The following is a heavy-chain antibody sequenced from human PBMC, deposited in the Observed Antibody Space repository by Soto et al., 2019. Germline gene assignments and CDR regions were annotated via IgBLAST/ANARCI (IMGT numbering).Heavy chain of an antibody. D-gene: IGHD1-26*01. CDR1: GFIFSTYT. CDR3: AKDFTPDSRWDIDY. J-gene: IGHJ4*02. Sequence: EVQLLESGGGLVQPAGSLRLSCAASGFIFSTYTMSWFRQAPGKGLEWVSSIYGSGKSTFYSASVKGRFTISRDNSGNTVYLLMSSLRAEDTAIYYCAKDFTPDSRWDIDYWGQGSLVTVSS. CDR2: IYGSGKST. V-gene: IGHV3-23*01.